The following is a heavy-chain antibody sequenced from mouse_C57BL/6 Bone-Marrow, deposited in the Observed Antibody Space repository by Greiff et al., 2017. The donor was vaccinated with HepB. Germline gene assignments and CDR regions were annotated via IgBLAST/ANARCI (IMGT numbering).Heavy chain of an antibody. CDR2: IDPETGGT. Sequence: VKLVESGAELVRPGASVTLSCKASGYTFTDYEMHWVKQTPVHGLEWIGAIDPETGGTAYNQKFKGKAILTADKSSSTAYMELRSLTSEDSAVYYCTREDYGYDAYYFDYWGQGTTLTVSS. CDR3: TREDYGYDAYYFDY. CDR1: GYTFTDYE. J-gene: IGHJ2*01. D-gene: IGHD2-2*01. V-gene: IGHV1-15*01.